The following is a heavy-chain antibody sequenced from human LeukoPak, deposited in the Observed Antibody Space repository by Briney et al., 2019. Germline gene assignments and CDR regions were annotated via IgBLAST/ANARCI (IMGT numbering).Heavy chain of an antibody. CDR3: ARVKVGAVGNYFEN. CDR1: GYTFTSYG. D-gene: IGHD1-26*01. Sequence: ASVKVSCKASGYTFTSYGISWVRQAPGQGLEWMGIINPSSGSTNYAQKFQYRVTMTRDMSTSTVHMELSSLRSEDTAVYYCARVKVGAVGNYFENWGQGTLVTVSS. V-gene: IGHV1-46*01. CDR2: INPSSGST. J-gene: IGHJ4*02.